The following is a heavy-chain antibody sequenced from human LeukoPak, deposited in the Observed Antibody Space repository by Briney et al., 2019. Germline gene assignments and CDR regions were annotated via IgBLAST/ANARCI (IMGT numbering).Heavy chain of an antibody. D-gene: IGHD1-26*01. Sequence: SETLSLTCAVSGGSISSGGYSWSWIRQPPGKGLEWIGYIYHSGSTYYNPSLKSRVTISVDRSKNQFSLKLTSVTAADTAVYYCVRDRELTYWGQGTLVTVSS. CDR1: GGSISSGGYS. V-gene: IGHV4-30-2*02. CDR3: VRDRELTY. J-gene: IGHJ4*02. CDR2: IYHSGST.